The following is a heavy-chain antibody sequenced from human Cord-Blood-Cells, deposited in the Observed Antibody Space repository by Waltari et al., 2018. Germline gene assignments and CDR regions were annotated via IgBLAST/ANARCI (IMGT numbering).Heavy chain of an antibody. D-gene: IGHD3-16*01. V-gene: IGHV1-69*01. CDR2: ISPIMGTA. Sequence: QVQLVQSGAEVKKPGSSVKVSCKASGGTFSSYAISWVRQAPGQGLEWMGWISPIMGTATDEPKCQGRVTITADESTSTAYMELSSLRSEDTAVYYCARGLGDFDLWGRGTLVTVSS. J-gene: IGHJ2*01. CDR1: GGTFSSYA. CDR3: ARGLGDFDL.